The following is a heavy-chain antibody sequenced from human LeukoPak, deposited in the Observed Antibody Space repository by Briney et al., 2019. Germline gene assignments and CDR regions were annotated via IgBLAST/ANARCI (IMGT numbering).Heavy chain of an antibody. CDR1: GGSISSGGYY. V-gene: IGHV4-61*08. CDR2: IYYSGST. J-gene: IGHJ5*02. Sequence: SETLSLTCAVSGGSISSGGYYWSWIRQSPGKGLEWIGYIYYSGSTNYNPSLKSRVTISVDTSKNQFSLKLSSVTAADTAMYYCARGGNYYISGSYYAFDPWGQGTLVTVSS. CDR3: ARGGNYYISGSYYAFDP. D-gene: IGHD3-10*01.